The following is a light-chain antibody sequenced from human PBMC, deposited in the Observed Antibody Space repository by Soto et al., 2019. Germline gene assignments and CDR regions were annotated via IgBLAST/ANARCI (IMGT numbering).Light chain of an antibody. Sequence: EIVMTQSPATLSVSPGERATLSCRASQSVSSNLAWYQQKLGQAPRLLIYGASTRATGIPARLSGSGSGTEFTLTISSLQSEDFAVYYCQQYGSSPTFGQGTKVEIK. J-gene: IGKJ1*01. CDR3: QQYGSSPT. V-gene: IGKV3-15*01. CDR2: GAS. CDR1: QSVSSN.